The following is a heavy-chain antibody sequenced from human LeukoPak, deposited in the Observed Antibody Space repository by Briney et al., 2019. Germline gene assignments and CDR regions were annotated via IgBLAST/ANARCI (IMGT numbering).Heavy chain of an antibody. J-gene: IGHJ4*02. V-gene: IGHV3-9*01. CDR1: GFTFHDYA. CDR2: IRWNSGGI. D-gene: IGHD3-22*01. CDR3: ANGDDSSGYYYSWTY. Sequence: PGGSLRLSCAASGFTFHDYAMHWVRQAPGKGLEWVSGIRWNSGGIAYADSVKGRFTISRGNAKNSLYLQMNSLRAEDTALYYCANGDDSSGYYYSWTYWGQGTLVTVSS.